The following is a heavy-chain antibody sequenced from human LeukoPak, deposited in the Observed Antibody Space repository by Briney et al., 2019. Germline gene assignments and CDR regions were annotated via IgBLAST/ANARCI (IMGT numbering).Heavy chain of an antibody. CDR1: GFTFSDYY. J-gene: IGHJ4*02. Sequence: GGSLRLSCAASGFTFSDYYMNWIRQAPGKGLEWVSYIASRGSTIYYADSVKGRFTISRDNAKNSLYLQLNSLRVEDTAVCYCARQRRWGFDYWGQGTLVTVSS. V-gene: IGHV3-11*04. D-gene: IGHD5-24*01. CDR2: IASRGSTI. CDR3: ARQRRWGFDY.